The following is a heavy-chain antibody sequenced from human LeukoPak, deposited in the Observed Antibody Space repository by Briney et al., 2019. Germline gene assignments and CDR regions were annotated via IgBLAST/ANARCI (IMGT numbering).Heavy chain of an antibody. CDR1: GFTFTSYY. D-gene: IGHD3-10*01. CDR3: ARDAVILWFGDLGEYYFDY. CDR2: IYPSGDTT. J-gene: IGHJ4*02. V-gene: IGHV1-46*01. Sequence: ASVKVSCKASGFTFTSYYMHWVRQAPGQGPEWVGVIYPSGDTTIYAQNFQGRVTITRDTSTSTVYMELSSLRSEDTAVYYCARDAVILWFGDLGEYYFDYWGQGTLVTVSS.